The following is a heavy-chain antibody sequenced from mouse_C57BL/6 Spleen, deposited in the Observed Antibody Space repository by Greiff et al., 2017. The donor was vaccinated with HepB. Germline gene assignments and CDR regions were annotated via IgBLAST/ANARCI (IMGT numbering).Heavy chain of an antibody. Sequence: VQLQQPGAELVKPGASVKLSCKASGYTFTSYWMQWVKQRPGQGLEWIGEIDPSDSYTNYNQKFKGKATLTVDTSSSTAYMQLSSLTSEDSAVYYCARSSYDGYHGGMDYWGQGTSVTVSS. D-gene: IGHD2-3*01. V-gene: IGHV1-50*01. J-gene: IGHJ4*01. CDR1: GYTFTSYW. CDR2: IDPSDSYT. CDR3: ARSSYDGYHGGMDY.